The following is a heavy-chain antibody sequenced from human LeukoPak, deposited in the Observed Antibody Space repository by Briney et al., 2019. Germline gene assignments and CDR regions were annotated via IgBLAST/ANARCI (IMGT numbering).Heavy chain of an antibody. Sequence: GSLRLSCAASGFTFTSHAMTWVRQAPGRGLEWVSTISNGGGYTYYADSVKGRFTLSRDNSKNALYLQMNSLRAEDTAVYYCAKALSGSGWYYFDYWGQGILVTVSS. CDR1: GFTFTSHA. CDR2: ISNGGGYT. D-gene: IGHD6-19*01. CDR3: AKALSGSGWYYFDY. J-gene: IGHJ4*02. V-gene: IGHV3-23*01.